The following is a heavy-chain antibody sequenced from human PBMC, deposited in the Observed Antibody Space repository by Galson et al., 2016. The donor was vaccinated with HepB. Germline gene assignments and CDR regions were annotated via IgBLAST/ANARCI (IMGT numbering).Heavy chain of an antibody. CDR2: INTDGSSA. CDR3: ARGYYYGLDV. CDR1: GLTFSNYW. Sequence: SLRLSCAASGLTFSNYWMHWVRQAPGKGLVWVSQINTDGSSADYADSVKGRFTISRDNAKNTLYLQMNSLRAEDTAVYHCARGYYYGLDVWGQGTTVTVSS. V-gene: IGHV3-74*01. J-gene: IGHJ6*02.